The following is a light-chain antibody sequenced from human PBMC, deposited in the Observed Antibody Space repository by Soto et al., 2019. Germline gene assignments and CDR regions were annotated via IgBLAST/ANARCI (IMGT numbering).Light chain of an antibody. V-gene: IGKV3-15*01. J-gene: IGKJ1*01. CDR1: QSVSNN. Sequence: EIVMTQSPGTLSVSPGERATLSCRASQSVSNNFAWYQQKPGQAPRLLIYGASTRATGIPARFSGSGSGTEFTLTISRLQSEDFAVYYCQQYNNRPPWTFGQGTKVEIK. CDR2: GAS. CDR3: QQYNNRPPWT.